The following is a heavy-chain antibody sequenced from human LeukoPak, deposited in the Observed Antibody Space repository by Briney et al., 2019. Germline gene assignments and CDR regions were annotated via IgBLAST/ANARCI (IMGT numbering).Heavy chain of an antibody. CDR2: ISPSGVHT. J-gene: IGHJ4*02. Sequence: GGSLRLSCAASGFIFSSYEMNWVRQAPGKGLEWVSHISPSGVHTLYADSVRGRFTISRDNSKNTLSLQMNSLRAEDTAVYYCARGGRSETFDYWGQGTLVTVSS. CDR1: GFIFSSYE. D-gene: IGHD1-14*01. CDR3: ARGGRSETFDY. V-gene: IGHV3-48*03.